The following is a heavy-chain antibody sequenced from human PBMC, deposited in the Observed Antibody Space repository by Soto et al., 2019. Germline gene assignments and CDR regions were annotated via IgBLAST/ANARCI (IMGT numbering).Heavy chain of an antibody. CDR2: VSYDGSIE. V-gene: IGHV3-30*04. J-gene: IGHJ5*02. CDR1: VFTFSSYA. CDR3: AKDLYYYDFSLDDS. Sequence: TVGSLRLSCTGSVFTFSSYAMHWVRLSPGKGLEWVAVVSYDGSIENYADSVRGRFTISRDNSKNTVFLQMNSLRVEDTAVYYCAKDLYYYDFSLDDSWGQGTLGTVSS. D-gene: IGHD3-16*01.